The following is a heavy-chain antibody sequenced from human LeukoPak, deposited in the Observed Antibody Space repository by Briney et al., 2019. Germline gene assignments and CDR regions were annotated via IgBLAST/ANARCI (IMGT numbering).Heavy chain of an antibody. D-gene: IGHD3-3*01. V-gene: IGHV4-4*07. J-gene: IGHJ3*02. CDR2: IYSSGST. CDR3: ARTNTTIFGVVIISSDAFDI. CDR1: GGSISSCF. Sequence: PSETLSLTCTVSGGSISSCFWSWIRQPAGKGLEWIGRIYSSGSTNYNPSFKSRVTMSVDTSKNQFSLKLSSVTAADTAVYYCARTNTTIFGVVIISSDAFDIWGQGTMVTVSS.